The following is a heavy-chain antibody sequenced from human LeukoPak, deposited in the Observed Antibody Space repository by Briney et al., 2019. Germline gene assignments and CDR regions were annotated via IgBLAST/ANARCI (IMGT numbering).Heavy chain of an antibody. D-gene: IGHD1-26*01. V-gene: IGHV3-9*01. CDR3: ARVPDSGSAIDY. J-gene: IGHJ4*02. CDR1: GFTFDDYA. CDR2: ISWNSGSI. Sequence: GGSLRLSCAASGFTFDDYAMHWVRQAPGKGLEWVSGISWNSGSIGYADSVKGRFTISRDNAKNSLYLQMNSLRAEDTALYYCARVPDSGSAIDYWGQGTLVTVSS.